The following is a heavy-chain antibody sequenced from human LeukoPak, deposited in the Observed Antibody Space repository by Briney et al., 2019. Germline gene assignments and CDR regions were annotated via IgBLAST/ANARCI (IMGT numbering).Heavy chain of an antibody. D-gene: IGHD3-22*01. CDR1: GGSFSGYY. J-gene: IGHJ3*02. CDR3: ASTRGYDAFDI. Sequence: SETLSLTCAVYGGSFSGYYCTWIRQPPGKGLECIGEINHGGGTNYNPSLKSRVTMSVDTSKNQFSLKLSSVTAADTALYYCASTRGYDAFDIWGQGTMVTVSS. CDR2: INHGGGT. V-gene: IGHV4-34*10.